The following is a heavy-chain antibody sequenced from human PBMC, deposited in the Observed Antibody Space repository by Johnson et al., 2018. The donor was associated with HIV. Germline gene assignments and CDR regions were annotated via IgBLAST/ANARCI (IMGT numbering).Heavy chain of an antibody. CDR2: IGTAGDT. CDR3: ARDLRWSYDAFDI. J-gene: IGHJ3*02. D-gene: IGHD5-24*01. V-gene: IGHV3-13*01. Sequence: EVQLVESGGGLVQPGGSLRLSCAASGFTFSSYDMHWVRQATGKGLEWVSAIGTAGDTYYPGSVKGRFTISRDNAKNSLYLQMNSLRAEDTAVYYCARDLRWSYDAFDIWGQGTMVTVSS. CDR1: GFTFSSYD.